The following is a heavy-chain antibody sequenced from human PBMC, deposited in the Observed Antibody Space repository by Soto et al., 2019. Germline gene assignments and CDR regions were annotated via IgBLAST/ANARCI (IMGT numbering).Heavy chain of an antibody. CDR2: ISGSGGST. Sequence: PGGSLRLSCAASGFTFSSYAMSWVRQAPGKGLEWVSAISGSGGSTYYADSVKGRFTTSRDNSKNTLYLQMNSLRAEDTAVYYCAKDGQYCSGGSCYYPHYFDYWGQGTLVTVSS. V-gene: IGHV3-23*01. CDR3: AKDGQYCSGGSCYYPHYFDY. CDR1: GFTFSSYA. D-gene: IGHD2-15*01. J-gene: IGHJ4*02.